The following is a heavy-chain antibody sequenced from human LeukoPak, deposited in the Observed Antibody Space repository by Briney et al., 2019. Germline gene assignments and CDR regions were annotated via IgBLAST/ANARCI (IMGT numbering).Heavy chain of an antibody. V-gene: IGHV1-69*06. J-gene: IGHJ4*02. Sequence: SVKVSCKASGGSFSSYAISWVRQAPGQGLEWMGGIIPIFGTTNYAQKFQGRVTITADKSTSTAYMELSSLRSEDTAVYYCAGRDYYDILTGYYPFDYWGQGTLVTVSS. CDR3: AGRDYYDILTGYYPFDY. CDR2: IIPIFGTT. CDR1: GGSFSSYA. D-gene: IGHD3-9*01.